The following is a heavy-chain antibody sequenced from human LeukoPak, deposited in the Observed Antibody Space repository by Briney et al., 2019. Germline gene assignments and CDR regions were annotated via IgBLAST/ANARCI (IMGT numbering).Heavy chain of an antibody. Sequence: SETLSLTCAVSGYSISSGYYWGWIRQPPGKGLEWIGSIFHSGSTYYNPSLKSRVTISIDASKNQFSLKLSSVTAADTAVYYCARAPFIQSDFGGTFDYWAREPWSPSPQ. CDR1: GYSISSGYY. CDR3: ARAPFIQSDFGGTFDY. CDR2: IFHSGST. V-gene: IGHV4-38-2*01. J-gene: IGHJ4*02. D-gene: IGHD4-23*01.